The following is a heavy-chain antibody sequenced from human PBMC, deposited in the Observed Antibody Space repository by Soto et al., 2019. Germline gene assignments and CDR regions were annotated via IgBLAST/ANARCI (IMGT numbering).Heavy chain of an antibody. V-gene: IGHV3-49*03. CDR1: GFTFGDYA. CDR3: TRDTWSNHYYMDV. D-gene: IGHD3-3*01. CDR2: IRSKAYGGTT. Sequence: GGSPRLSCTASGFTFGDYAMSWFRQAPGKGLEWVGFIRSKAYGGTTEYAASVKGRFTISRDDSKSIAYLQMNSLKTEDTAVYYCTRDTWSNHYYMDVWGKGTTVTVSS. J-gene: IGHJ6*03.